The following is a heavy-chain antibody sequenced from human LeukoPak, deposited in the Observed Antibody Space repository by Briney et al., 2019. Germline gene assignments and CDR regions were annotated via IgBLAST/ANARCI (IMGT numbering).Heavy chain of an antibody. CDR3: ARDLLSVDNYDALDI. Sequence: SVKVSCKASGGTFSSYAISWVRQAPGQGLEWMGGIVPMFGTDVYAQRFQGRVTVTADESTTTAYMELITLTSEDTAMYYCARDLLSVDNYDALDIWGQGTMVTVSS. CDR1: GGTFSSYA. J-gene: IGHJ3*02. D-gene: IGHD5-12*01. V-gene: IGHV1-69*13. CDR2: IVPMFGTD.